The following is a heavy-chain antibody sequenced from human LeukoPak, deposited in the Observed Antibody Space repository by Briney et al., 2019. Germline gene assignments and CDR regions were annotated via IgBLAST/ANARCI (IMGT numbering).Heavy chain of an antibody. CDR2: IYHSGST. V-gene: IGHV4-38-2*01. D-gene: IGHD1-26*01. CDR1: GYSISSGYY. Sequence: PSETLSLTCAVSGYSISSGYYWGWIRQPPGKGLESIGSIYHSGSTYYNPSLKSRVTISVDTSKNQFSLKLSSVTAADTAVYYCARWVGATTRYFDYWGQGTLVTVSS. J-gene: IGHJ4*02. CDR3: ARWVGATTRYFDY.